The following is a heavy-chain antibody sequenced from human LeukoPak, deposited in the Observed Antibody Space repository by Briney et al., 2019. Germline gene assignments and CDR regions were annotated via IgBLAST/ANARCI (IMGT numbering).Heavy chain of an antibody. J-gene: IGHJ4*02. Sequence: GGSLRLSCAASGFTFSSYAMSWVRQAPGKGLEWASAISGSGGSTYYADSVKGRFTISRDNSKNTLYLQMNSLRAEDTAVYYCAKRHCSSTSCSDYWGQGTLVTVSS. D-gene: IGHD2-2*01. V-gene: IGHV3-23*01. CDR3: AKRHCSSTSCSDY. CDR2: ISGSGGST. CDR1: GFTFSSYA.